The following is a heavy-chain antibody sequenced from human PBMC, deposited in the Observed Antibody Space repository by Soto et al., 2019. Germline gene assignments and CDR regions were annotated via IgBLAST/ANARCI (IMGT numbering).Heavy chain of an antibody. CDR3: ARGDGTGLHSSGWSPRF. CDR1: GFTFSIST. J-gene: IGHJ4*02. D-gene: IGHD6-13*01. V-gene: IGHV3-21*06. CDR2: INSGTTYS. Sequence: EVQLVESGGGLVKPGGSLTLSCAASGFTFSISTMNWVRQAPGKRLEWVSSINSGTTYSYYADSVKGRFSISRDNAKSSLYLQMNSLRVDDTAVYYCARGDGTGLHSSGWSPRFWGQGTLVTVSS.